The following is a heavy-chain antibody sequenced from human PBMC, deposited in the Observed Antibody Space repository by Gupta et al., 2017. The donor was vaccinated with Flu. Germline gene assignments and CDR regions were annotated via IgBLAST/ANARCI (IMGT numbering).Heavy chain of an antibody. D-gene: IGHD3-3*01. CDR3: IRSSGYPDY. CDR1: GFILNNYW. CDR2: INDDGDT. Sequence: GGGLVQPGGSLRLSCAVSGFILNNYWMHWVRQAPGKGLVWVSRINDDGDTVYADSVKGRFTISRDSAQNTLYLQMNSLRAEDTGVYYCIRSSGYPDYWGQGTLGTVSS. V-gene: IGHV3-74*01. J-gene: IGHJ4*02.